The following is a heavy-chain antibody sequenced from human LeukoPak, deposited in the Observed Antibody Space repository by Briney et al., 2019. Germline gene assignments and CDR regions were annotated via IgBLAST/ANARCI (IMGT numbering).Heavy chain of an antibody. CDR2: INHSGST. CDR3: ARARWFDP. J-gene: IGHJ5*02. CDR1: GGSFSGYY. Sequence: SETLSLTCAVYGGSFSGYYWSWIHQPPGKGLEWIGEINHSGSTNYNPSLKSRVTISVDTSKNQFSLKLSSVTAADTAVYYCARARWFDPWGQGTLVTVSS. V-gene: IGHV4-34*01.